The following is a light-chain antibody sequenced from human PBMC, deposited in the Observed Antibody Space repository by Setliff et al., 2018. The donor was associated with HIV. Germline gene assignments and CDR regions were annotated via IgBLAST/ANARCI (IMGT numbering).Light chain of an antibody. J-gene: IGLJ1*01. CDR1: SSDIGDTYS. Sequence: QSVLTQPASVSGSPGQSITISCTGTSSDIGDTYSVSWYQQHPGKVPKLLIYDATHRPSGVSSRFSASKSGNTASLTISGLQAEDEAGYYCSSYTNSRTLVFGTGIKVTV. V-gene: IGLV2-14*03. CDR3: SSYTNSRTLV. CDR2: DAT.